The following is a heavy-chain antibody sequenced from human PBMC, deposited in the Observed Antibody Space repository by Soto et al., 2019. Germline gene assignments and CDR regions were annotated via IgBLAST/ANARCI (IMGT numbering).Heavy chain of an antibody. Sequence: QVQLVQSGAEVKKPGSSVKVSCKASGGTFSSYAISWVRQAPGQGLEWMGGIIPIFGTANYAQKFQGRVTITADKSTITAYMELSSLRSEDTAVYYCARQSLGDYSDTGGMDVCGQGTTVTVSS. J-gene: IGHJ6*02. CDR1: GGTFSSYA. V-gene: IGHV1-69*06. D-gene: IGHD4-17*01. CDR2: IIPIFGTA. CDR3: ARQSLGDYSDTGGMDV.